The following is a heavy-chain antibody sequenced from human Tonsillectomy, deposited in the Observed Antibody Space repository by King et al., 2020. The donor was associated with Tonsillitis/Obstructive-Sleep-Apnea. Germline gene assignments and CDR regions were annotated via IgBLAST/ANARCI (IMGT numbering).Heavy chain of an antibody. CDR2: IYYSGTT. Sequence: QLQESGPELVKPSEALSLTCTVSGGSISNNNYYWDWIRQPPGKGLEWIGTIYYSGTTYYNPSLKSRLTISVDTSKNQFSLKLSSVTAADTAVYYCARRHYFDSSNFDSWGQGALVTVSS. V-gene: IGHV4-39*01. J-gene: IGHJ4*02. D-gene: IGHD3-22*01. CDR3: ARRHYFDSSNFDS. CDR1: GGSISNNNYY.